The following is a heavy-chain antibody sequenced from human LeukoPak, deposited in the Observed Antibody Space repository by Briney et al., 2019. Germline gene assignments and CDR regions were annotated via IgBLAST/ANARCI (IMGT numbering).Heavy chain of an antibody. V-gene: IGHV3-30*04. D-gene: IGHD6-13*01. Sequence: GGSLRLSCAASGFTFSSYVMHWVRQAPGKGLEWVAIISYDGSNEYYADSVKGRFTISRDNSKDTLYLQMNSLRAKDTAVYYCAKDAAGSLYYYYYYMDVWGKGTTVTVSS. CDR1: GFTFSSYV. J-gene: IGHJ6*03. CDR3: AKDAAGSLYYYYYYMDV. CDR2: ISYDGSNE.